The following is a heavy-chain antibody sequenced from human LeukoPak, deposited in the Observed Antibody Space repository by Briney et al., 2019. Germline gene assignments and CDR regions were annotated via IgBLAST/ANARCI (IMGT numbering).Heavy chain of an antibody. V-gene: IGHV4-59*01. Sequence: PSETLSLTCTVSGGSISDYYWSWIRQPPRKGLEWIGYINYSGSTNYNPSLKSRVTMSVDTSKNQFSLKLNSVTAADTAVYYCARGLSSLNWFDPWGQGTLVTVSS. CDR3: ARGLSSLNWFDP. CDR1: GGSISDYY. CDR2: INYSGST. D-gene: IGHD2-15*01. J-gene: IGHJ5*02.